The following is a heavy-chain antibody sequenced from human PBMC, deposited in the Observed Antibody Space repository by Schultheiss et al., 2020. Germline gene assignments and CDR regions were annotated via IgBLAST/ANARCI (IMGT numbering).Heavy chain of an antibody. V-gene: IGHV1-69*05. CDR1: GGTFSSYA. D-gene: IGHD4-23*01. Sequence: SVKVSGKASGGTFSSYAISWVRQAPGQGLEWMGGIIPIFGTANYAQKFQGRVTMTRDTSTSTVYMELSSLRSDDTAVYYCARDGLKSDLSPTVITWVDYFYYGMDVWGQGTTVTVSS. CDR3: ARDGLKSDLSPTVITWVDYFYYGMDV. J-gene: IGHJ6*02. CDR2: IIPIFGTA.